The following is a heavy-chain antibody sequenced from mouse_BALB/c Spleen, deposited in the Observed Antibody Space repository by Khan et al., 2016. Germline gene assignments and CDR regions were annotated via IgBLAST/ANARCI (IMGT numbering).Heavy chain of an antibody. D-gene: IGHD2-4*01. Sequence: VQLQQSGAELVKPGASVKLSCTASGFDIKDTYIHWVKQRPEQGLEWIGRIDPANDNTKYDPKFQGKATITADTSSNTAYLQLSSLTSEDTAVYYCARGVYEYGFADWGQGTLVTVSA. CDR1: GFDIKDTY. CDR3: ARGVYEYGFAD. J-gene: IGHJ3*01. CDR2: IDPANDNT. V-gene: IGHV14-3*02.